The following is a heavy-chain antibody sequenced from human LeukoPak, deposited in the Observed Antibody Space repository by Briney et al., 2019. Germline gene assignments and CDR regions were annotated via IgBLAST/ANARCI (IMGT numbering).Heavy chain of an antibody. CDR1: GFTFSSYS. CDR3: ARDTGSYYNVEAFDI. D-gene: IGHD3-10*01. J-gene: IGHJ3*02. Sequence: GGSLRLSCAASGFTFSSYSMHWVRQAPGKGLEWVAVIWYDGSNKYYADSVKGRFTISRDNSKNTLYLQMNSLRAEDTAVYYCARDTGSYYNVEAFDIWGQGTMVTVSS. CDR2: IWYDGSNK. V-gene: IGHV3-33*01.